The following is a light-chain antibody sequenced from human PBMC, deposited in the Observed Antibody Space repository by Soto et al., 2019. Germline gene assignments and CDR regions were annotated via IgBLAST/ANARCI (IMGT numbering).Light chain of an antibody. CDR2: EVS. J-gene: IGLJ2*01. Sequence: QSVLTQPPSASGSPGQSVTISCTGTSSDVGGYNYVSWYQQHPGKAPKLMIYEVSKRPSGVPDRFSGSKSGNTASLTVSGLQAEDEADYYCSSYAGSKNVVFGGWTMLTVL. CDR3: SSYAGSKNVV. V-gene: IGLV2-8*01. CDR1: SSDVGGYNY.